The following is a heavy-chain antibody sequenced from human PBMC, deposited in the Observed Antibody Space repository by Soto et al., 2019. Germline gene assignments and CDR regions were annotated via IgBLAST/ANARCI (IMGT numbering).Heavy chain of an antibody. CDR2: IYYSGST. CDR3: ASSWPGLTSTFDY. CDR1: CGSISSGDYY. D-gene: IGHD3-10*01. V-gene: IGHV4-30-4*01. J-gene: IGHJ4*02. Sequence: PSETLSLTCTASCGSISSGDYYWSWIRQPPGKGLEWIGYIYYSGSTYYNPSLKSRVTISVDTSKNQFSLKLSSVTAADTAVYYCASSWPGLTSTFDYWGQGTLVTVSS.